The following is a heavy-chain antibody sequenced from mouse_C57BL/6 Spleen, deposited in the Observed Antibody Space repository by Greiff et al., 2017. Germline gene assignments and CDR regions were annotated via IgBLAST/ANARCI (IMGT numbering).Heavy chain of an antibody. D-gene: IGHD2-1*01. Sequence: DVKVEESGGGLVKPVGSLKLSCAASGFTFSSYTMSWVRQTPEKRLEWVATISGGGGNAYYTDSVKGRFTISRDNAKNTMYLQMSSLRSEDTALYYCARRGKQYYFDYWGQGATRTVSS. J-gene: IGHJ2*01. CDR2: ISGGGGNA. V-gene: IGHV5-9*01. CDR1: GFTFSSYT. CDR3: ARRGKQYYFDY.